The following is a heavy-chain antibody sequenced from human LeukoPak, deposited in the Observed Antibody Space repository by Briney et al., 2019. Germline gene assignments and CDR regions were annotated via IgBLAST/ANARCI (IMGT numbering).Heavy chain of an antibody. V-gene: IGHV3-48*03. CDR1: GFSFSSYE. J-gene: IGHJ4*02. Sequence: GGSLRLSCAASGFSFSSYEMNWVRQAPGKGLEWVSYISSSGSTIYYADSVKGRFTVSRDNAKNSVYLQMNSLRAEDTAVYYCARDKWLTTTHYFDYWGQGTLVTVSS. CDR3: ARDKWLTTTHYFDY. D-gene: IGHD4-11*01. CDR2: ISSSGSTI.